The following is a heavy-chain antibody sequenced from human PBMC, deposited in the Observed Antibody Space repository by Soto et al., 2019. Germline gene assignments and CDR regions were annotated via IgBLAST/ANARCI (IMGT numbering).Heavy chain of an antibody. CDR2: IYYSGST. CDR1: GGSISSGDYY. Sequence: SETLSLTCTVSGGSISSGDYYWSWIRQPPGKGLEWIGYIYYSGSTYYNPSLKSRVTISVDTSKNQFSLKLSSVTAADTAVYYCARSSGWSGRRQQYFQHWGQGTLVTVSS. V-gene: IGHV4-30-4*01. J-gene: IGHJ1*01. CDR3: ARSSGWSGRRQQYFQH. D-gene: IGHD3-3*01.